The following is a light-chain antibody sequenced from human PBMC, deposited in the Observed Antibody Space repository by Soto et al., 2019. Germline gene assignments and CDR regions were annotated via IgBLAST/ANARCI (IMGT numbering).Light chain of an antibody. V-gene: IGKV4-1*01. Sequence: DIVLTQSPDSLAVSLGESATINCKSSQSILHSSNKKNYLAWYQQKPGQPPKPLIHWASTRESGVPDRFSGSGSETDFTLTISSLQAEDVAVYYCQQYYSIPLTFGPGTKVDIK. CDR1: QSILHSSNKKNY. CDR2: WAS. CDR3: QQYYSIPLT. J-gene: IGKJ3*01.